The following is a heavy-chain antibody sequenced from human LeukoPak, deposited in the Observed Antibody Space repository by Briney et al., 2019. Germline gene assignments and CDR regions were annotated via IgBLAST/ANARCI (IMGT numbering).Heavy chain of an antibody. V-gene: IGHV3-30*04. CDR2: ISYDGSNK. CDR1: GFTFSSYA. J-gene: IGHJ6*02. Sequence: GGSLRLSCAASGFTFSSYAMHWVRQAPGKGLEWVAVISYDGSNKYYADSVKGRFTISRDNSKNTLYLQMNCLRAEDTAVYYCARARVGSYGPFYVWGQGTTVTVSS. D-gene: IGHD5-18*01. CDR3: ARARVGSYGPFYV.